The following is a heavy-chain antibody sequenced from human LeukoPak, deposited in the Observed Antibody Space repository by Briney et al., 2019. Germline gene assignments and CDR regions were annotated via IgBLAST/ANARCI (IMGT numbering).Heavy chain of an antibody. CDR2: ISYDGSNK. CDR3: AKGEPRRIFDY. J-gene: IGHJ4*02. D-gene: IGHD1-14*01. V-gene: IGHV3-30*18. Sequence: GGSLRLSCAASGFTFSSYGMHWVRQAPGKGLEWVAVISYDGSNKYYADSVKGRFTISRDNSKNTLYLQMNSLRAEDTAVYYCAKGEPRRIFDYWGQGTLVTVSS. CDR1: GFTFSSYG.